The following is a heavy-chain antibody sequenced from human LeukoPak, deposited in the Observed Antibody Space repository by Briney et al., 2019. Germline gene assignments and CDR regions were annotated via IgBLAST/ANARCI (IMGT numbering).Heavy chain of an antibody. CDR1: GFTFSSYS. Sequence: GGSLRLSCAASGFTFSSYSMNWVRQAPGKGLEWVSSISSSSSYIYYADSVKGRFTISRDNAKNSLYLQMNNLRAEDTAVYYCARGRIAAAITFDYWGQGTLVTVSS. J-gene: IGHJ4*02. CDR3: ARGRIAAAITFDY. CDR2: ISSSSSYI. D-gene: IGHD6-13*01. V-gene: IGHV3-21*01.